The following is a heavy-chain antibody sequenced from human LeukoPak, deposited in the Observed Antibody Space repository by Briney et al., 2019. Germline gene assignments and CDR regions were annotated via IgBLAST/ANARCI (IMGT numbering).Heavy chain of an antibody. CDR3: ARGPLMTTILDFDY. V-gene: IGHV1-18*01. D-gene: IGHD4-17*01. J-gene: IGHJ4*02. CDR2: ISAYNSNT. Sequence: ASVKVSCKASGYTFTSYGISWVRQAPGQGLEWMGWISAYNSNTNYAQKFQGRVTMTTDTSTSTAYMELRSLRSDDTAVYYCARGPLMTTILDFDYWGQGTLVTVSS. CDR1: GYTFTSYG.